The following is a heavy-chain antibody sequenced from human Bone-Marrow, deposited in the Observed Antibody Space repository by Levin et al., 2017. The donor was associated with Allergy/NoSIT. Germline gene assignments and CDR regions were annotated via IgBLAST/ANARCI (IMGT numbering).Heavy chain of an antibody. CDR3: ARLIAAAGTEVDY. V-gene: IGHV4-59*01. CDR1: GGSISPYY. Sequence: PSETLSLTCTVSGGSISPYYWNWIRQSPGKGLEWIGYIYYTGSTHYNPSFESRVTISLDASKSQFSLKLSSVTAADTAVYYCARLIAAAGTEVDYWGQGTLVTVSS. J-gene: IGHJ4*02. D-gene: IGHD6-13*01. CDR2: IYYTGST.